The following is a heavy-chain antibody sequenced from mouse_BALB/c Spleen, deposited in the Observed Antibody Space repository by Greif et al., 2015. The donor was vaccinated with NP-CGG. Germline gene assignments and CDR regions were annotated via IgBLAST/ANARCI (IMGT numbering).Heavy chain of an antibody. CDR2: ISNGGGST. Sequence: EVKLVESGGGLVQPGGSLKLSCAASGFTFSSYTMSWVRQTPEKRLEWVAYISNGGGSTYYPDTVKGRFTIPRDNAKNTLYLQMSSLKSEDTAMYYCARGNYGFAYWGQGTLVTVSA. J-gene: IGHJ3*01. CDR1: GFTFSSYT. D-gene: IGHD2-1*01. CDR3: ARGNYGFAY. V-gene: IGHV5-12-2*01.